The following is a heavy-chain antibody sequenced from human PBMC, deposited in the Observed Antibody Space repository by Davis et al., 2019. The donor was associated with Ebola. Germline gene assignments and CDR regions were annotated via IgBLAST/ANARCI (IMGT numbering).Heavy chain of an antibody. D-gene: IGHD2-8*01. CDR3: ARDDGLRSNGVFDF. V-gene: IGHV3-30-3*01. J-gene: IGHJ4*02. Sequence: GGSLRLSCAASGFTFSSYAMHWVRQAPGKGLEWVAVTSYDGSNKYYTDSVKGRFTISRDNSKNTLYLQMNSLRPEDTAVFYCARDDGLRSNGVFDFWGQGTLVTVSS. CDR2: TSYDGSNK. CDR1: GFTFSSYA.